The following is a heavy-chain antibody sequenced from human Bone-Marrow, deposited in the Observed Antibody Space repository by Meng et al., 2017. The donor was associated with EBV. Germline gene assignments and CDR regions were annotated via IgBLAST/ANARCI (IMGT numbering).Heavy chain of an antibody. CDR2: INVVNGNT. CDR3: ARLPGLDD. Sequence: QVQLVQSGAEVKKPXASVKVSFKASGYTFTNYAMHWVRQAPGQRLEWMGWINVVNGNTKYSHKFQDRVTISRDTSANTVYMELNSLTSEDTTVYYCARLPGLDDWGPGTLVTVSS. V-gene: IGHV1-3*01. D-gene: IGHD3-10*01. CDR1: GYTFTNYA. J-gene: IGHJ4*02.